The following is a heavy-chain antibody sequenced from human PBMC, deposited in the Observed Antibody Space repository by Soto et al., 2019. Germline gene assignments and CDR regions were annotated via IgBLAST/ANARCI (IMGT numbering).Heavy chain of an antibody. CDR1: GGSISSGGYS. CDR3: ARAEYCGGGSCYSGFDP. Sequence: SETLSLTCAVSGGSISSGGYSWSWIRQPPGKGLEWIGYIYHSGSTYYNPSLKSRVTISVDRSKNQFSLKLSSVTAADTAVYYCARAEYCGGGSCYSGFDPWGQGTLVTVS. D-gene: IGHD2-15*01. CDR2: IYHSGST. J-gene: IGHJ5*02. V-gene: IGHV4-30-2*01.